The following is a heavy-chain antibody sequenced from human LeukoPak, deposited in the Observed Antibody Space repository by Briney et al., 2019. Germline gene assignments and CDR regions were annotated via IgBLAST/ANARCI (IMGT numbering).Heavy chain of an antibody. V-gene: IGHV3-30*18. J-gene: IGHJ4*02. D-gene: IGHD4-17*01. CDR1: GFTFSSYG. Sequence: GGSLRLSCAASGFTFSSYGMLWVRQAPGKGLEWVAVISYDGSNKYYADSVKGRFTISRDNSKNTLYLQMNSLRAEDTAVYYCAKVSSYGDYSLGYWGQGTLVTVSS. CDR2: ISYDGSNK. CDR3: AKVSSYGDYSLGY.